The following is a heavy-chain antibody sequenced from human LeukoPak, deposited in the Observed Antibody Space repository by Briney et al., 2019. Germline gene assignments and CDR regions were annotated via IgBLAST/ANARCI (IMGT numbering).Heavy chain of an antibody. CDR2: ISGSRGNT. Sequence: GGSVRLSCAASGFTFSSYPMSWVRQAPGKGLEWVSGISGSRGNTYYADSVKGRFTSSRDNSKNTLYLQLNCLRAEDTAVYYCAKDQGYDPSGQLRCYFDYWGQGTL. V-gene: IGHV3-23*01. D-gene: IGHD3-22*01. CDR3: AKDQGYDPSGQLRCYFDY. J-gene: IGHJ4*02. CDR1: GFTFSSYP.